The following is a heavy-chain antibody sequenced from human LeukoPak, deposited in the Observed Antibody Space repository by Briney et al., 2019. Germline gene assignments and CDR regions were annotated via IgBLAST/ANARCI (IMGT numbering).Heavy chain of an antibody. CDR3: VKGRISEDGLDF. CDR1: GFTFSRSP. J-gene: IGHJ4*02. CDR2: ICSSGYT. Sequence: GGSLRLSCAASGFTFSRSPMTWVRQTPGKGLDWVSSICSSGYTYYADSVKGRFTISRDNSKNMLYLQMNSLRAEDTAVYYCVKGRISEDGLDFWGQGTLVTVSS. D-gene: IGHD6-13*01. V-gene: IGHV3-23*01.